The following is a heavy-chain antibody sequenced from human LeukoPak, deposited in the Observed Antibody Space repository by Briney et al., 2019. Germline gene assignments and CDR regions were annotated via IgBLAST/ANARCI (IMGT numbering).Heavy chain of an antibody. CDR3: ARGHLPIAAATGQGY. V-gene: IGHV3-48*01. CDR2: ISSSSSTI. J-gene: IGHJ4*02. Sequence: PGGSLRLSCAASGFTFSSYSMNWVRQAPGKGLEWVSYISSSSSTIYYADSVKGRFTISRDNAKNSLYLQMNSLRAEDTAVYYCARGHLPIAAATGQGYWGQGTLVTVSS. CDR1: GFTFSSYS. D-gene: IGHD6-13*01.